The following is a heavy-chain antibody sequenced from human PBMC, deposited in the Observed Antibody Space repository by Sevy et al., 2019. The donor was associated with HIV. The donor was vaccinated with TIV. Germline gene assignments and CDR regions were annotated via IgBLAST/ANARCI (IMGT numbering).Heavy chain of an antibody. CDR2: ISGSGGST. Sequence: GGSLRLSCAASGFTFSSYAMSWVRQAPGKGLEWVSAISGSGGSTYYADSVKGRFTISRDNSKNTLYLQMNSLRAEDTAVYDCAKATYDFWSGPIDYWGQGTLVTVSS. J-gene: IGHJ4*02. CDR3: AKATYDFWSGPIDY. V-gene: IGHV3-23*01. D-gene: IGHD3-3*01. CDR1: GFTFSSYA.